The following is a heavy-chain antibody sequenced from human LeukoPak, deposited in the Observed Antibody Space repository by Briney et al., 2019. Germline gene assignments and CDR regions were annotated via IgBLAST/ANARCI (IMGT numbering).Heavy chain of an antibody. V-gene: IGHV3-21*01. CDR2: ISGSSIYI. CDR3: ARDLSYSRDDAFDI. CDR1: GFPFSRYS. D-gene: IGHD3-22*01. Sequence: TGGSLRLSCAASGFPFSRYSMNWVRQAPGKGLEWVASISGSSIYIYYRDSVKGRFTISRDNANSSLYLQMNSLRAEDTAVYYCARDLSYSRDDAFDIWGQGTMVTVSS. J-gene: IGHJ3*02.